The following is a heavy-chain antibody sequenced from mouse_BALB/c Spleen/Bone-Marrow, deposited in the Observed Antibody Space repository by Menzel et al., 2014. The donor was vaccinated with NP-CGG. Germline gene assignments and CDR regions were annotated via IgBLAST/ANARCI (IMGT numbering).Heavy chain of an antibody. CDR3: ARYYGSSYDY. V-gene: IGHV5-9-3*01. D-gene: IGHD1-1*01. J-gene: IGHJ2*01. CDR1: GFTFSSYA. Sequence: EVNLVESGGGLVKPGGSLKLSCAASGFTFSSYAMSWVRQTPEKRLEWVATISSGGNYTYYPDSVKGRFTISRDNAKNTLYLQMSSLRSEDTAMYYGARYYGSSYDYWGQGTTLTVSS. CDR2: ISSGGNYT.